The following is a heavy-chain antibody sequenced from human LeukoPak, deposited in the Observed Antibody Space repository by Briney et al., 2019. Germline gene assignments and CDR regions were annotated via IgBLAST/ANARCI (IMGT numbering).Heavy chain of an antibody. D-gene: IGHD2-15*01. CDR3: AREVGYFDY. Sequence: GSLRLSCAASGFTFSNYAMSWVRQAPGKGLEWVSAISANGGGTYYADSVKGRFTISRDNSKNTLYLQMNSLRAEDTAVYYCAREVGYFDYWGQGTLVTVSS. CDR1: GFTFSNYA. CDR2: ISANGGGT. V-gene: IGHV3-23*01. J-gene: IGHJ4*02.